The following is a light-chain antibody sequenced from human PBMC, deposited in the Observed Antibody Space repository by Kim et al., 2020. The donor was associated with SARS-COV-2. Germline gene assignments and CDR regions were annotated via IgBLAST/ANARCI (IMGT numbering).Light chain of an antibody. CDR3: CSYAGSYSVWV. V-gene: IGLV2-11*01. Sequence: QSVTISCTGTSSDVGAYNYVSWYQQHPGKAPKLMIYDVSKRPSGVIDRFSGSKSGNTASLTISGLQPEDEADYYCCSYAGSYSVWVFGGGTQLTVL. CDR1: SSDVGAYNY. J-gene: IGLJ3*02. CDR2: DVS.